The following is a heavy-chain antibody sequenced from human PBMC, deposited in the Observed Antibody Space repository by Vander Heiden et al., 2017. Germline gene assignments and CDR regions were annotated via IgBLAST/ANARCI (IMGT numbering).Heavy chain of an antibody. CDR3: ARGSSWSSDY. CDR1: GGSVSSSSYY. V-gene: IGHV4-61*01. CDR2: IYHSGST. J-gene: IGHJ4*02. Sequence: QVQLQESGPGQVKPSETLSLTCPVPGGSVSSSSYYWSWVRQPPGKGLEWIGNIYHSGSTNYNPSLKSRVTISIDTSKNQFSLRLRSVTAADTAVYYCARGSSWSSDYWGQGTLVPVSS. D-gene: IGHD6-13*01.